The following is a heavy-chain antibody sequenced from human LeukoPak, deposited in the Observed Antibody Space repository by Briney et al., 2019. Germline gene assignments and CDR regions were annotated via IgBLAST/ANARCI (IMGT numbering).Heavy chain of an antibody. CDR3: ARQQIRGGIFGDFDY. CDR1: GVSVSSNNFY. V-gene: IGHV4-61*01. J-gene: IGHJ4*02. D-gene: IGHD3-10*01. Sequence: SETLSLTCTVSGVSVSSNNFYWIWLRQPPGKGLEWIGWVHYSGRTYVNSSLKSRVTISLDTSKNQFSLKLNSVTAADTAIYYCARQQIRGGIFGDFDYWGPGSLVTVSS. CDR2: VHYSGRT.